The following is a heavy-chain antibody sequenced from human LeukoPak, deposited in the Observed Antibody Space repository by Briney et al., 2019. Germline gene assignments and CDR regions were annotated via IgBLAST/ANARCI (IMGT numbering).Heavy chain of an antibody. D-gene: IGHD6-19*01. CDR1: GFIFSNAW. J-gene: IGHJ4*02. CDR2: IKSKTDGGTT. V-gene: IGHV3-15*01. CDR3: TTEAVAGTGDFDY. Sequence: PGGSLRLSCAASGFIFSNAWMNWVRQAPGKGLEWVGRIKSKTDGGTTDYAAPVKGRFTISRDDSKNTLFLQMNSLETEDTALYYCTTEAVAGTGDFDYWGQGTLVTVSS.